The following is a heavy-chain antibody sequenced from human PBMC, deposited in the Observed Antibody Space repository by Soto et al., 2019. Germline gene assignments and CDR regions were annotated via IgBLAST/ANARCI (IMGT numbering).Heavy chain of an antibody. CDR3: ARSSGLYEADAFDI. J-gene: IGHJ3*02. V-gene: IGHV3-11*01. Sequence: QVQLVESGGGLVQPGGSLRLSCAASGFTFGDYEMSWIRQAPGKGLEWVAFLSRSGGKIYYADSVRGRFSISRDNAKNSLYLPMTSLGVEDTAAYFCARSSGLYEADAFDIWGRGTMVTVSA. CDR2: LSRSGGKI. CDR1: GFTFGDYE. D-gene: IGHD6-19*01.